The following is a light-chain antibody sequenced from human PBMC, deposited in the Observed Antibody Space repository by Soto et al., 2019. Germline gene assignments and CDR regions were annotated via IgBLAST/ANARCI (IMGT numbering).Light chain of an antibody. CDR1: QSVGIK. Sequence: EIVMTQSPSTLSASPGERATLSCRASQSVGIKLAWYQHKPGQAPRLLIYDTSTRATGIPARFSGSGSGTEFTLTISCLQSKDFAVYFCQQYNKLLTVTFGQGTRLEIK. V-gene: IGKV3-15*01. CDR2: DTS. CDR3: QQYNKLLTVT. J-gene: IGKJ5*01.